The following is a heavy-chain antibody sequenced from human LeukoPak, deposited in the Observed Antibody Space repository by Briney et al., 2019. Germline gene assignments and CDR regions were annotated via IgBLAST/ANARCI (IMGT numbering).Heavy chain of an antibody. V-gene: IGHV4-61*02. CDR2: IYTSGST. D-gene: IGHD5-12*01. CDR1: GGSISSGSYY. CDR3: ARANSGYDYRGFGYCYYYMDV. Sequence: PSETLSLTCTVSGGSISSGSYYWSWIRQPAGKGLEWIGRIYTSGSTNYNPSLKSRVTISVDTSKNQFSLKLSSVTAADTAVYYCARANSGYDYRGFGYCYYYMDVWGKGTTVTVSS. J-gene: IGHJ6*03.